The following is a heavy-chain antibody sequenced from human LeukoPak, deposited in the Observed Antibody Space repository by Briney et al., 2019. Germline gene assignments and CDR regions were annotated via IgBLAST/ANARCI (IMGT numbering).Heavy chain of an antibody. Sequence: PGGSLRLSCAASGFTFSSYSMNWVRQAPGKGLEWVSSISSSSSYIYYADSVKGRFTISRDNAKNSLYLQMNSLRAEDTAVYYCARDGQQLVRITRYDYWGQGTLVTVSS. D-gene: IGHD6-6*01. CDR2: ISSSSSYI. V-gene: IGHV3-21*01. CDR1: GFTFSSYS. J-gene: IGHJ4*02. CDR3: ARDGQQLVRITRYDY.